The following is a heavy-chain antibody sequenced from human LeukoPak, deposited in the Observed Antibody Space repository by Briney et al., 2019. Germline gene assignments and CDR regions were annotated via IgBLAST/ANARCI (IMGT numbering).Heavy chain of an antibody. J-gene: IGHJ4*02. CDR1: GYTFTSYG. CDR2: ISAYNGNT. Sequence: ASVKVSSKPSGYTFTSYGISCVRQTPEERLEWMGWISAYNGNTNYAQTLQGRVTMTTDTSTSTAYMELRSVRSDDTAVYYCARGDRYSSSWYTDYWGQGTLVTVSS. D-gene: IGHD6-13*01. V-gene: IGHV1-18*04. CDR3: ARGDRYSSSWYTDY.